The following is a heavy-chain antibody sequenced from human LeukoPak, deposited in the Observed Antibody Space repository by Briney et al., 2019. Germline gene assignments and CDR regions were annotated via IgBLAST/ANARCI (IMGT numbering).Heavy chain of an antibody. CDR1: GGTFSSYA. CDR2: IIPIFGTA. J-gene: IGHJ6*03. CDR3: ARVSYCSSTSCYYYMDV. Sequence: ASVKVSCKASGGTFSSYAISWVRQAPGQGLDWMGGIIPIFGTANYAQKFQGRVTITTDESTSTAYMELSSLRSEDTAVYYCARVSYCSSTSCYYYMDVWGKGTTVTVSS. D-gene: IGHD2-2*01. V-gene: IGHV1-69*05.